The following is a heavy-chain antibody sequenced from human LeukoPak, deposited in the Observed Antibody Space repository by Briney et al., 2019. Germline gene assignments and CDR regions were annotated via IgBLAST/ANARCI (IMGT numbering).Heavy chain of an antibody. D-gene: IGHD5-24*01. CDR3: ASSLEMATIDY. CDR2: IYHSGST. J-gene: IGHJ4*02. Sequence: SETLSLTCTVSGGSISSYYWSWLRQPPGKGLEWIGSIYHSGSTYYNPSLKSRVTISVDTSKNQLSLKQSSVTAADTAVYYCASSLEMATIDYWGQGTLVTVSS. V-gene: IGHV4-59*08. CDR1: GGSISSYY.